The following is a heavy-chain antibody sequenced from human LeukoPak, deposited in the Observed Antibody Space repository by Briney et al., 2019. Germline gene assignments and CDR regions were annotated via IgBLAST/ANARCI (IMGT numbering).Heavy chain of an antibody. J-gene: IGHJ4*02. CDR3: AKDGAHGTKYYFDY. V-gene: IGHV1-24*01. D-gene: IGHD2-8*01. Sequence: GASVKVSCKVSGYTLTELSMHWVRQAPGKGLEWMGGFDPEDGETIYAQKFQGRVTMTEDTSTDTAYMELSSLRSEDTAVYYCAKDGAHGTKYYFDYWGQGTLVTVSS. CDR2: FDPEDGET. CDR1: GYTLTELS.